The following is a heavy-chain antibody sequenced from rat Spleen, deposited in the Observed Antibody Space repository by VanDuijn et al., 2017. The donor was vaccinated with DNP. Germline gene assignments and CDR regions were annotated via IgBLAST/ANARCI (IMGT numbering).Heavy chain of an antibody. CDR3: AIYYYSGDNWFAY. CDR1: GFTFSDYY. CDR2: INSRGGGT. J-gene: IGHJ3*01. D-gene: IGHD1-1*01. V-gene: IGHV5-25*01. Sequence: EVLLVESGGGLVQPGRSLKLSCAASGFTFSDYYMAWVRQVPGRGLGWVASINSRGGGTYYPDSVKGRFTISRDNAKNTLYLQMNNLRSEDTATYYCAIYYYSGDNWFAYWGQGTLVTVSS.